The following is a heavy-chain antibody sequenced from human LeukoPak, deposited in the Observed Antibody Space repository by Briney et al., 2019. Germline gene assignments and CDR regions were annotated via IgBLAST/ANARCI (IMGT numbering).Heavy chain of an antibody. CDR2: IYYSGST. V-gene: IGHV4-30-4*01. CDR3: ARVGGSTRKLDP. Sequence: SQTLSLTCTVSGGSISSGNYYWSWIRQPPGKGLEWIGYIYYSGSTNYSPSLKSRVTISVDTSKNQFSLKLSSVTAADTAVYYCARVGGSTRKLDPWGQGTLVTVSS. CDR1: GGSISSGNYY. D-gene: IGHD2-2*01. J-gene: IGHJ5*02.